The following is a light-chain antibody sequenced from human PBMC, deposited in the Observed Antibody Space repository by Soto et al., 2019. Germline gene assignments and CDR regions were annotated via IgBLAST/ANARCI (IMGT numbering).Light chain of an antibody. CDR3: LSYTSATTGF. CDR2: EVN. V-gene: IGLV2-14*01. CDR1: SSDVGGYKF. Sequence: QSALTQPASVSASPGQSITISCTGTSSDVGGYKFVSWYQHHPGKAPKLMIYEVNNRPSGVSNRFSGPKSGNTASLTISGPQREDEADYYCLSYTSATTGFFGGGPKLTVL. J-gene: IGLJ2*01.